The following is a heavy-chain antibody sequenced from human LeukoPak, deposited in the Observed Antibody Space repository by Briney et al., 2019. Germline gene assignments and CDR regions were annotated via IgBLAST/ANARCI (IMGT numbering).Heavy chain of an antibody. J-gene: IGHJ4*02. V-gene: IGHV3-48*03. CDR2: ISSSGSTI. Sequence: PGGSLRLSCAASGFTFSSYEMNWVRQAPGKGLEWVSYISSSGSTIYYADSVKGRFTISRDNAQNSLYLQMNSLRAEDTAVYYCARRGAGYGGNPIDYWGQGTLVTVSS. CDR1: GFTFSSYE. CDR3: ARRGAGYGGNPIDY. D-gene: IGHD4-23*01.